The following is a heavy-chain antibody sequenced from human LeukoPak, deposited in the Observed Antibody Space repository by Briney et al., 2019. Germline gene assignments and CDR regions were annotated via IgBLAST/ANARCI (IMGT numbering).Heavy chain of an antibody. J-gene: IGHJ6*02. CDR1: GYTFTSYY. V-gene: IGHV1-46*01. Sequence: GASVKVSCKASGYTFTSYYMHWVRQAPGQGLEWMGIINPSGGSTSYAQKFQGRVTMTRDTSTSTVYMELSSLRSEDTAVYYCARGGTVPPPSRCYGMDVWGQGTTVTVSS. CDR2: INPSGGST. D-gene: IGHD4-17*01. CDR3: ARGGTVPPPSRCYGMDV.